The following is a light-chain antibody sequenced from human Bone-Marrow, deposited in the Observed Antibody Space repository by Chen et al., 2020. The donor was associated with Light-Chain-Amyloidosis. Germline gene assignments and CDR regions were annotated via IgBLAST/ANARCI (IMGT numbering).Light chain of an antibody. CDR2: DDS. J-gene: IGLJ3*02. CDR3: RVWDGSGDRPR. Sequence: SYVLTQPSSASVAPGPTATIACGGNNIGSTSVHWYQQTTGQAPLLVVYDDSDRRSEIPERLGGYNSGNRATRNIGRVEAGDAGDYYCRVWDGSGDRPRFGGGTKLTVL. V-gene: IGLV3-21*02. CDR1: NIGSTS.